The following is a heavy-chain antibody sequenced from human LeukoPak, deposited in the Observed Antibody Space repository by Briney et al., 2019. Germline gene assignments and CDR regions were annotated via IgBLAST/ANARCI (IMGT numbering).Heavy chain of an antibody. J-gene: IGHJ4*02. V-gene: IGHV4-34*01. CDR2: INHSGST. Sequence: PSETLSLTCAVYGGSFSGYYWSWIRQPPGKGLEWIGEINHSGSTNYNPSLKSRVTISVDTSKSQFSLKLSSVTAADTAVYYCARSTDHFDYWGQGTLVTVSS. CDR1: GGSFSGYY. CDR3: ARSTDHFDY. D-gene: IGHD5/OR15-5a*01.